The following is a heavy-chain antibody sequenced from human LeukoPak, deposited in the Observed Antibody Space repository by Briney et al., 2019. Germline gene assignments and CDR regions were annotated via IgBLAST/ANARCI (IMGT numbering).Heavy chain of an antibody. V-gene: IGHV7-4-1*02. D-gene: IGHD6-13*01. CDR2: INTNTGNP. CDR1: GYTFTGYS. CDR3: ARGQWAKYSSSWARLDY. J-gene: IGHJ4*02. Sequence: ASLKVSRKASGYTFTGYSMHWVRQAPGQGLEWMGWINTNTGNPTYAQGFTGRFVFSLDTSVSTAYLQISSLKAEDTAVYYCARGQWAKYSSSWARLDYWGQGTLVTVSS.